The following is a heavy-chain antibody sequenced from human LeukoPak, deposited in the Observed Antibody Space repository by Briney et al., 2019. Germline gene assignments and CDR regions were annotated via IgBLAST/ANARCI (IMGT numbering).Heavy chain of an antibody. J-gene: IGHJ4*02. D-gene: IGHD3-22*01. CDR1: GFTFSSYW. Sequence: GGSLRLSCAASGFTFSSYWMHWVRQVPGKGLVWVSRINSDGGNTRYADSVKGRYTISRDNAKNTLYLQMNSLRAEDTAVYYCARDLELVYYDSSGYDYWGQGALVIVSS. CDR2: INSDGGNT. V-gene: IGHV3-74*01. CDR3: ARDLELVYYDSSGYDY.